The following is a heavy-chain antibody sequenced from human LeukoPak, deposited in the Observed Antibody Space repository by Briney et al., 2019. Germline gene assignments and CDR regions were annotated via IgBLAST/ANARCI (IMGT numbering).Heavy chain of an antibody. V-gene: IGHV3-30*02. Sequence: GGSLRLSCAASGFIFSSYGMHWVRQAPGKGLEWVAFIRYDGSKKYYADSVKGRFTISRDNAKNSLYLQMNSLRAEDTAVYYCARGANYVILTGYLDYWGQGTLVTVSS. CDR1: GFIFSSYG. J-gene: IGHJ4*02. CDR3: ARGANYVILTGYLDY. CDR2: IRYDGSKK. D-gene: IGHD3-9*01.